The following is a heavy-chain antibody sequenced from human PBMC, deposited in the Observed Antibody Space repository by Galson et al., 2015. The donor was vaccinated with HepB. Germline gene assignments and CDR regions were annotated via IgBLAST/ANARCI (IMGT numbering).Heavy chain of an antibody. V-gene: IGHV3-64D*09. J-gene: IGHJ4*02. CDR1: GFTFNSYA. CDR3: VKDLSLMTTNFGLNDY. Sequence: SLRLSCAASGFTFNSYAMNWVRQAPGKGLEYVSAISNNGGSTYYADSVKGRFTISRDNSKNTLYLQMSSLRAEDTAVYYCVKDLSLMTTNFGLNDYWGQGTLVTVSS. D-gene: IGHD5-24*01. CDR2: ISNNGGST.